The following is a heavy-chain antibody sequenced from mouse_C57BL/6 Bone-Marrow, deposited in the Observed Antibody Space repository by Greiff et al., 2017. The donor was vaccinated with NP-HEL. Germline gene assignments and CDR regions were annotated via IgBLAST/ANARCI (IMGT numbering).Heavy chain of an antibody. CDR3: ASNSSHWYFDV. CDR1: GYTFTSYW. Sequence: QVQLQQPGAELVKPGASVKLSCKASGYTFTSYWMHWVKQRPGQGLEWIGMIHPNSGSTNYNEKFKSKATLTVDKSSSTAYMQRSSLTSEDSAVYYCASNSSHWYFDVWGTGTTVTVSS. D-gene: IGHD6-1*01. J-gene: IGHJ1*03. CDR2: IHPNSGST. V-gene: IGHV1-64*01.